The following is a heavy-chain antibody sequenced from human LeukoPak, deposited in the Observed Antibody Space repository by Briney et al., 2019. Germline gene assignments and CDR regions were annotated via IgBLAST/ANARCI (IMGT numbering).Heavy chain of an antibody. J-gene: IGHJ4*02. CDR2: INHSGST. CDR1: GGSFSGYY. Sequence: SETLSLTCAVYGGSFSGYYWSWIRQPPGKGLEWIGEINHSGSTNYNPSLKSRVTISVDTSKNQFSLKLSSVTAADTAVYYCARGGGSYLEWDYWGQGTLVTVSS. D-gene: IGHD1-26*01. V-gene: IGHV4-34*01. CDR3: ARGGGSYLEWDY.